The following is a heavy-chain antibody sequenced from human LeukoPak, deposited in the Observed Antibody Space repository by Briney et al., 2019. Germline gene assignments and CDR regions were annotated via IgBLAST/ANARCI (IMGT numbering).Heavy chain of an antibody. CDR1: GYTFTGYY. Sequence: GASVKVSCKASGYTFTGYYMHWVRQAPGQGLEWMGWINPNSGGTNYAQKFQGRVTMTRDTSISTAYMELSRLRSDDTAVYYCARDSGDYLFLFDYWGQGTLVTVSS. D-gene: IGHD2-21*02. CDR2: INPNSGGT. J-gene: IGHJ4*02. CDR3: ARDSGDYLFLFDY. V-gene: IGHV1-2*02.